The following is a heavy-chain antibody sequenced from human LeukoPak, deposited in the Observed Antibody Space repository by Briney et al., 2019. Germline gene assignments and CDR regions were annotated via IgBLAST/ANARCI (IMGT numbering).Heavy chain of an antibody. V-gene: IGHV3-30*01. CDR3: AREGMVVAPRYSSYFDY. J-gene: IGHJ4*02. D-gene: IGHD2-15*01. CDR2: ISYDGSNK. CDR1: GFTLSSYA. Sequence: PGGSLRLSCAASGFTLSSYAMHWVRQAPGKGLKWVAVISYDGSNKYYADSVKGRFTISRDNSKNTLYLQMNSLGAEDTAVYYCAREGMVVAPRYSSYFDYWGQGTLVTVSS.